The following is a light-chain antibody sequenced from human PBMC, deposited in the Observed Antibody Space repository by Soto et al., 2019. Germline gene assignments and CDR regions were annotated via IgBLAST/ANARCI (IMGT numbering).Light chain of an antibody. CDR2: EVN. V-gene: IGLV2-14*03. CDR1: SSDVGAYNH. J-gene: IGLJ3*02. Sequence: QSVLTQPASVSGSPGQSITISCTGTSSDVGAYNHVPWYQQHPGKVPKVMIYEVNNRPSGVSNRFSASKSGNTASLTISGLQAEDEATYYCSSFTSGGTWVFGGGTKLTVL. CDR3: SSFTSGGTWV.